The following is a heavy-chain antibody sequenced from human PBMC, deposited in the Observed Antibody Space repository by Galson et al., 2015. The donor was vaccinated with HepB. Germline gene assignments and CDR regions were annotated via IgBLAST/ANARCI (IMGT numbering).Heavy chain of an antibody. V-gene: IGHV3-33*01. CDR3: AGGPPRERDIWSRHYTRPDF. J-gene: IGHJ4*02. Sequence: LRLSCAASGFTFSNYGMHWVRQAPGKGLEWVAAIWYDGDPKYYADSVKGRFTVSRDTSKSTLYLQMNSLRVGDTAVYYCAGGPPRERDIWSRHYTRPDFWGQGTLVTVPS. D-gene: IGHD3-3*01. CDR2: IWYDGDPK. CDR1: GFTFSNYG.